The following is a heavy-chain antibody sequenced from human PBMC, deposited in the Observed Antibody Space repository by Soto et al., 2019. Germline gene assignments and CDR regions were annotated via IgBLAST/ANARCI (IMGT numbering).Heavy chain of an antibody. Sequence: SVKISCKASGYIFSSVYINWVRQAPGQGLEWMGWTSGYSGNSKYAQKFQGRVTMTTDTSTNTGYMEMRSLTSDDTAVYYCARDIFGHVDAFDLWGQGTRVPSPQ. D-gene: IGHD3-3*02. CDR3: ARDIFGHVDAFDL. CDR1: GYIFSSVY. CDR2: TSGYSGNS. V-gene: IGHV1-18*01. J-gene: IGHJ3*01.